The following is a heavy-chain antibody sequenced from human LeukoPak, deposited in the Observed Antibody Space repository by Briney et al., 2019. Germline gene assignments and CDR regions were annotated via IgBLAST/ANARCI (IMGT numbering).Heavy chain of an antibody. V-gene: IGHV4-61*01. CDR2: VNYSGSN. D-gene: IGHD4-17*01. J-gene: IGHJ4*02. Sequence: SETLSLTCTVSGGSFSSGSYYWSWIRPPPGKGLEWSGNVNYSGSNNYGPALKSRVTISVDTSKNQFSLKLSSVTAADTAVYYCARGPSSDYGLWGLPYYFDYWGQGTLVTVSS. CDR1: GGSFSSGSYY. CDR3: ARGPSSDYGLWGLPYYFDY.